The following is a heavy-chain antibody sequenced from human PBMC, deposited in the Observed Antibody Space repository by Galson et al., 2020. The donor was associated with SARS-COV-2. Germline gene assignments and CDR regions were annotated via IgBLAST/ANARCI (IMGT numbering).Heavy chain of an antibody. CDR3: ARKEATYDY. D-gene: IGHD5-12*01. CDR2: IYFSGRT. J-gene: IGHJ4*02. Sequence: ASETLSLTCTVSSGFISSTSYYWGWIRQPPGKGLEWIGSIYFSGRTNYNPSLKSRVTISIDTSKNQFSLKLTSVTAADTAVYYCARKEATYDYWGQGTLVTVSS. V-gene: IGHV4-39*07. CDR1: SGFISSTSYY.